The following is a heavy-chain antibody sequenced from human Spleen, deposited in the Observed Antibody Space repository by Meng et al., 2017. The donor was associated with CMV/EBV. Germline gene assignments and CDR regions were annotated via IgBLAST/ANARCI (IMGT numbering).Heavy chain of an antibody. V-gene: IGHV3-30-3*01. Sequence: GGSLRLSCAASGFTFSSYAMHWVRQAPGKGLEWVAVISYDGSNKYYADSVKGRFTISRDNSKNTLYLQMNSLRAEDTAVYYCAREFLEWSTNYYYYGMDVWGQGTTVTVSS. CDR1: GFTFSSYA. CDR3: AREFLEWSTNYYYYGMDV. D-gene: IGHD3-3*01. CDR2: ISYDGSNK. J-gene: IGHJ6*02.